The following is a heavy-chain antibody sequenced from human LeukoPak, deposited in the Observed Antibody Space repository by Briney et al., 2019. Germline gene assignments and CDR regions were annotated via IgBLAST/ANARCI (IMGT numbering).Heavy chain of an antibody. V-gene: IGHV3-43*02. Sequence: GGSLRLSCAASGFTFDDYAMHWVRQAPGKGLEWVSLISGDGGSTYYADSVKGRFTISRDNGKNSLYLQMNSLRTEDTALYYCAKDIWYSSSSRGRDYFDYWGQGTLVTVSS. D-gene: IGHD6-6*01. CDR1: GFTFDDYA. CDR3: AKDIWYSSSSRGRDYFDY. J-gene: IGHJ4*02. CDR2: ISGDGGST.